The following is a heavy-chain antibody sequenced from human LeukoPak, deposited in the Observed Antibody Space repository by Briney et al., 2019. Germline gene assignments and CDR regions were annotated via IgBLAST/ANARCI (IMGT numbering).Heavy chain of an antibody. J-gene: IGHJ4*02. Sequence: PGGSLRLSCAASGFTFSSYSMNWVRQAPGKGLEWVSSISSSSSYIYHADSVKGRFTISRDNGKNSLYLQMNSLRAEDTAVYYCARDSVFGVVINLFDYWGQGTLVTVSS. CDR3: ARDSVFGVVINLFDY. V-gene: IGHV3-21*01. CDR2: ISSSSSYI. CDR1: GFTFSSYS. D-gene: IGHD3-3*01.